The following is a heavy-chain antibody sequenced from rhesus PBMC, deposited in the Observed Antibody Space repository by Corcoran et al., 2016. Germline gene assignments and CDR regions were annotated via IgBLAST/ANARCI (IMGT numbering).Heavy chain of an antibody. Sequence: EVQLVESGGGLVQPGGSLRLSCAASGFTFSDHYMYWVRQAPGKGLELVGFIRMKAYGGTAEYAGSVKGRFTISRDDSKSIAYLQMNSLKTEDTAVYYCTRGYYDSGFLYYFDYWGQGVLVTVSS. CDR1: GFTFSDHY. J-gene: IGHJ4*01. CDR2: IRMKAYGGTA. V-gene: IGHV3-184*01. CDR3: TRGYYDSGFLYYFDY. D-gene: IGHD3-28*01.